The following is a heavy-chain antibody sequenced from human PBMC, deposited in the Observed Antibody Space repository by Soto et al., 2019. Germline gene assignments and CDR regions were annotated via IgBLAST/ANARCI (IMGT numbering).Heavy chain of an antibody. CDR3: AHSVVAGLGYYFDY. D-gene: IGHD6-19*01. J-gene: IGHJ4*02. V-gene: IGHV2-5*02. Sequence: QITLKESGPTLVKLTQTLTLTCTFSGFALSSTRVAVGWIRQPPGKALAWLALFYWDDDKRYSPFRKSRLTITKDPSKNQVVLTTTNMDPVDTATYYCAHSVVAGLGYYFDYWRQGTLVTVSS. CDR1: GFALSSTRVA. CDR2: FYWDDDK.